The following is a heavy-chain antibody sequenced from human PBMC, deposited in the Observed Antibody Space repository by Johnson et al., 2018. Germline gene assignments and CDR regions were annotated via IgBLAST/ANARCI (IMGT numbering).Heavy chain of an antibody. CDR3: ARDPQVLPTTFDI. CDR1: GFTFSSFG. Sequence: VQLLESGGGVVQPGRSLRLSCAASGFTFSSFGMHWVRQAPGKGLEWVAIIWYDGRNQYYTDSVKGRFTISRDNSKNTLYLQMNSLRAEDTAMYYCARDPQVLPTTFDIWGQGTMVTVSS. V-gene: IGHV3-33*01. CDR2: IWYDGRNQ. J-gene: IGHJ3*02. D-gene: IGHD1-26*01.